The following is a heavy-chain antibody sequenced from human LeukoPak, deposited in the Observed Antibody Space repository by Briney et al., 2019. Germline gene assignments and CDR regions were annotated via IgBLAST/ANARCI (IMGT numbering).Heavy chain of an antibody. V-gene: IGHV3-74*03. CDR1: GFTFSGYW. CDR2: IGSDGGST. Sequence: PGGSLRLSCTASGFTFSGYWMNWVRQARGKGLVWVSRIGSDGGSTTYADSVKGRFTISRDNAKNTLYLQMTSLRAEDTAVYYCARGGSGNFYYWGQGTLVTVSS. D-gene: IGHD1-26*01. J-gene: IGHJ4*02. CDR3: ARGGSGNFYY.